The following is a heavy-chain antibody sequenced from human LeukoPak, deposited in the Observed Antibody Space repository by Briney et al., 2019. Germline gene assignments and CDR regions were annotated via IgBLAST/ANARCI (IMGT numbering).Heavy chain of an antibody. CDR3: AKLRLRPRDY. CDR1: GFTFSSHA. D-gene: IGHD5-12*01. J-gene: IGHJ4*02. Sequence: GGCLRLSCAASGFTFSSHAISSVRQAPGKGLEWVSAMSGSGGSTYYADSVNGRFSISRDSSKNTLYLQMNSLRAEDTAVYYCAKLRLRPRDYWGQGTLVTVSS. CDR2: MSGSGGST. V-gene: IGHV3-23*01.